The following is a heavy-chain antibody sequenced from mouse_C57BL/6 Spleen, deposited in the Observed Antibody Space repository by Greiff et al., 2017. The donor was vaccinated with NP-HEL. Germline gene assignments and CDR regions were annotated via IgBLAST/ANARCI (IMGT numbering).Heavy chain of an antibody. V-gene: IGHV1-26*01. Sequence: VQLQQSGPELVKPGASVKISCKASGYTFTDYYMNWVKQSHGKSLEWIGDINPNNGGTSYNQKFKGKATLTVDKSSSTAYMELRSLTSEDSAVYYCASSLYGYDEGAWFAYWGQGTLVTVSA. D-gene: IGHD2-2*01. J-gene: IGHJ3*01. CDR3: ASSLYGYDEGAWFAY. CDR2: INPNNGGT. CDR1: GYTFTDYY.